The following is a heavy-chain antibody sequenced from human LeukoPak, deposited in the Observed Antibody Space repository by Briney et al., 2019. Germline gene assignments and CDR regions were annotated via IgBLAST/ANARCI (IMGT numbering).Heavy chain of an antibody. CDR2: IYTSGST. D-gene: IGHD6-6*01. Sequence: SETLSLTCTVSGGSISSYYWSWIRQPPGKGLEWIGYIYTSGSTNYNPSLKSQVTISVDTSKNQFSLKLSSVTAADTAVYYCASQGPYSSSSFDYWGQGTLVTVSS. CDR3: ASQGPYSSSSFDY. V-gene: IGHV4-4*09. CDR1: GGSISSYY. J-gene: IGHJ4*02.